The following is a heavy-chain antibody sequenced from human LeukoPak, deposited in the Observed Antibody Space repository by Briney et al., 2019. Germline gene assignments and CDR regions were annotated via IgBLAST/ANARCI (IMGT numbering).Heavy chain of an antibody. Sequence: ASVKVSCKASGYTFTSYDINWVRQATGQGLEWMGWMNPNSGNTGYAQKFQGRVTMARNTSISTAYMELSSLRSEDTAVYYCARAGAAARSYYGYWGQGTLVTVSS. V-gene: IGHV1-8*01. CDR3: ARAGAAARSYYGY. J-gene: IGHJ4*02. D-gene: IGHD6-13*01. CDR2: MNPNSGNT. CDR1: GYTFTSYD.